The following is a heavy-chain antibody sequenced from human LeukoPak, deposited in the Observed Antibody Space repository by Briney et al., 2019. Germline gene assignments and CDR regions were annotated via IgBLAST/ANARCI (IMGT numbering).Heavy chain of an antibody. J-gene: IGHJ5*02. Sequence: SETLFLTCAVYGGSFSGYYWSWIRQPPGKGLEWIGEINHSGSTNYNPSLKSRVTISVDTSKNQFSLKLSSVTAADTAVYYCARGLDCSGGSCYSVRESGYNWFDPWGQGTLVTVSS. CDR3: ARGLDCSGGSCYSVRESGYNWFDP. CDR1: GGSFSGYY. D-gene: IGHD2-15*01. CDR2: INHSGST. V-gene: IGHV4-34*01.